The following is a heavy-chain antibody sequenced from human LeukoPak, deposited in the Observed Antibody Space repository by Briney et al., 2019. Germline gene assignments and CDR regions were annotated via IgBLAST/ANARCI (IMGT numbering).Heavy chain of an antibody. CDR3: ARDLGEHFDY. Sequence: GTSLRLSCAASGFTFSTSAMHRVRQAPGKGLEWVAIILYDGSNKYYANSVKGRFSISRDNSKNTVYLQLSSLRVEDTAIYYCARDLGEHFDYWGQGTLVTVSS. J-gene: IGHJ4*02. D-gene: IGHD3-16*01. V-gene: IGHV3-30-3*01. CDR1: GFTFSTSA. CDR2: ILYDGSNK.